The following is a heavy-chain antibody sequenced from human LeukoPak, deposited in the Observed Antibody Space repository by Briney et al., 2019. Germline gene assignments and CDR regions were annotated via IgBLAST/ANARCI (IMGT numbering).Heavy chain of an antibody. V-gene: IGHV1-69*13. Sequence: SVKVSCKASRGTFSSYAISWVRQAPGQGLEWMGGIIPIFGTANYAQKFQGRVTITADESTSTAYMELSSLRSEDTAVYYCARVHGGLWGDDTRFDYWGQGTLVTVSS. CDR3: ARVHGGLWGDDTRFDY. CDR1: RGTFSSYA. D-gene: IGHD4/OR15-4a*01. J-gene: IGHJ4*02. CDR2: IIPIFGTA.